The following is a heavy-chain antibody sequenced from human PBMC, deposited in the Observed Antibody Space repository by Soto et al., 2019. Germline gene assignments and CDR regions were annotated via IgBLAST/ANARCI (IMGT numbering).Heavy chain of an antibody. CDR1: GFTFSRFG. Sequence: GGSLRLSCVVSGFTFSRFGMHWVRQAPGKGLDWVAVISYDGSNKYYADSVKGRFTISRDNSKNTLYLQMNGLRSEETAMYYCAKDRRGEWPPPGFDYWGQGTLVTVSS. J-gene: IGHJ4*02. CDR2: ISYDGSNK. V-gene: IGHV3-30*18. D-gene: IGHD3-16*01. CDR3: AKDRRGEWPPPGFDY.